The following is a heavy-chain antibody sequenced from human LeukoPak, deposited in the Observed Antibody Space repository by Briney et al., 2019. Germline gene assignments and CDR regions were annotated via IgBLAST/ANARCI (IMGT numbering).Heavy chain of an antibody. Sequence: GGSLRLSCAASGFTFSSYSMNWVRQAPGKGLEWVSSISSSSSYIYYADSVKGRFTISRDNAKNSLYLQMNSLRAEDTAVYSCARAHPGYSYGSRYYFDYWGHGTLVTVSS. V-gene: IGHV3-21*01. CDR2: ISSSSSYI. CDR3: ARAHPGYSYGSRYYFDY. J-gene: IGHJ4*01. CDR1: GFTFSSYS. D-gene: IGHD5-18*01.